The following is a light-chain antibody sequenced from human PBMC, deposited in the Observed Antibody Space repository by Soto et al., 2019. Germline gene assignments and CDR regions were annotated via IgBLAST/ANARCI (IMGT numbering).Light chain of an antibody. CDR2: GAV. CDR1: QSVGGD. V-gene: IGKV3-15*01. Sequence: EVVMTQSPVTLSVSPGERATLSCRASQSVGGDLAWYQQTPGQTPRLLIYGAVTRATGVAARFSGAGSGTEFTLTVDSLQSEDVAIYYCQKYNAWTRTFGQGTQLEI. CDR3: QKYNAWTRT. J-gene: IGKJ2*01.